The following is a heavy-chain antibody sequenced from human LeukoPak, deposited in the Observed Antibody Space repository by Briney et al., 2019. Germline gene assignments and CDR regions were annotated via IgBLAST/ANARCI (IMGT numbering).Heavy chain of an antibody. D-gene: IGHD2-21*02. V-gene: IGHV6-1*01. CDR3: GRGGDSSFDY. Sequence: SQTLSHTRALSGDSLSYNNAAWHWPRQSPSRSLEWLGRTFYRPKFNTEYEFSLKRRIDINPDKSKNQFSLQLNSVAPEDKGVYYCGRGGDSSFDYWGQGTLVTVSS. J-gene: IGHJ4*02. CDR1: GDSLSYNNAA. CDR2: TFYRPKFNT.